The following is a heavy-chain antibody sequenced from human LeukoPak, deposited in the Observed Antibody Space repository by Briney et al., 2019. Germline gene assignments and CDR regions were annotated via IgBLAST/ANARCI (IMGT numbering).Heavy chain of an antibody. CDR3: ARSGSGSGSYYNSAYYYYGMDV. J-gene: IGHJ6*02. D-gene: IGHD3-10*01. Sequence: SETLSLICIVSGGXISGYYWSWIRQPPGKGLEWVGYIYYSGSTNYNPSLKSRVTISVDMSQNQFSLKLSSVTAADTAVYYCARSGSGSGSYYNSAYYYYGMDVWGQGSTVTVSS. V-gene: IGHV4-59*01. CDR1: GGXISGYY. CDR2: IYYSGST.